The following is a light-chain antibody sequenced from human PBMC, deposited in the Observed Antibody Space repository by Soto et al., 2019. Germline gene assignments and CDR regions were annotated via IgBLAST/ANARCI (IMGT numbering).Light chain of an antibody. Sequence: DIQMTQSPSSLSASVGDRVTITCRASQSISSYLNWYQQKPGKAPKLLIYAASSLESGVPSRFSGSGSGTDFTLTVSSLKSEDFATYYCQQSYISPSTFGQGTKVQIK. CDR3: QQSYISPST. CDR2: AAS. CDR1: QSISSY. J-gene: IGKJ1*01. V-gene: IGKV1-39*01.